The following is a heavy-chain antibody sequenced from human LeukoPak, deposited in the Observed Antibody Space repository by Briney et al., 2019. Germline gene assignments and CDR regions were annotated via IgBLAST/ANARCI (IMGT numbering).Heavy chain of an antibody. D-gene: IGHD1-26*01. Sequence: SGPTLVNPTQTLTLTCTFSGFSLSTGGMRVNWIRQPPGKALEWLARIDWDDDKFYSTSLRTRLTISKDTSKNQVVLTMTDMDPVDTATYYCVRLLSDSGSCHFDYWGQGTLVTVSS. CDR3: VRLLSDSGSCHFDY. V-gene: IGHV2-70*04. J-gene: IGHJ4*02. CDR1: GFSLSTGGMR. CDR2: IDWDDDK.